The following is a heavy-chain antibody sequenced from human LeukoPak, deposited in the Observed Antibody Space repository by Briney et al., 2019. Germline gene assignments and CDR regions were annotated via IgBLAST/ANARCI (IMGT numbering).Heavy chain of an antibody. CDR3: AKDVRSSGSYYTDY. Sequence: GGSLRLSCAASGFTFSSYGMHWVRQAPGKGLEWVAVILYDGSNKYYVDPVKGRFTISRDNSKNTLYLQMNSLRAEDTAVYYCAKDVRSSGSYYTDYWGQGTLVTVSS. CDR2: ILYDGSNK. CDR1: GFTFSSYG. J-gene: IGHJ4*02. D-gene: IGHD3-10*01. V-gene: IGHV3-30*18.